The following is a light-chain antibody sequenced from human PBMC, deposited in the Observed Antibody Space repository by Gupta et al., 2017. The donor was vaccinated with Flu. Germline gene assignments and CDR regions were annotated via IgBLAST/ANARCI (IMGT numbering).Light chain of an antibody. CDR3: QERSSLPMYT. CDR1: QSVGTQ. Sequence: ATLYMSPGERATPSCRASQSVGTQLGWYKQKRGQAPRLLMFDASKRVAGIPDRFRGSGSGKDLTLTISSREQEDFAGYYCQERSSLPMYTFGQGTKLEIK. J-gene: IGKJ2*01. V-gene: IGKV3-11*01. CDR2: DAS.